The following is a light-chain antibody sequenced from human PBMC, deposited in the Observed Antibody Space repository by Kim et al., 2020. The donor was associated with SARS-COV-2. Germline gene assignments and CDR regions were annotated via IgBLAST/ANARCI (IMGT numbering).Light chain of an antibody. CDR3: HQYFSSPPLT. CDR1: QSVSNNQ. Sequence: SPGERATPSCRASQSVSNNQLAWYQQKPGQAPRTLIYDASSRATGIPDRFSGSGSGTDFTLTISRLEPEDSAVYYCHQYFSSPPLTFGGGTKVEI. J-gene: IGKJ4*01. V-gene: IGKV3-20*01. CDR2: DAS.